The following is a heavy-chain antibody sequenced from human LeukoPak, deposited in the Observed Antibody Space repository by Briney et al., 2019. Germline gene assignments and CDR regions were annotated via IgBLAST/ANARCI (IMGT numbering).Heavy chain of an antibody. Sequence: GGSLRLSCAASGFTFSSYAMSWVRQAPGKGLEWVSAISGSGGSTYYADSVKGRFTISRDNSKNTLYLQMNSLRAEDTAMYYCAGIRYFDWLSSHYWGQGTLVTVSS. CDR1: GFTFSSYA. CDR2: ISGSGGST. CDR3: AGIRYFDWLSSHY. D-gene: IGHD3-9*01. J-gene: IGHJ4*02. V-gene: IGHV3-23*01.